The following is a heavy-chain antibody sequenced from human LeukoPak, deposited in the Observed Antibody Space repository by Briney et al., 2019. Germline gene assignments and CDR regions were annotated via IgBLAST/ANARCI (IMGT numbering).Heavy chain of an antibody. CDR3: ARGRFFGRYCSSTSCIPRGFDP. V-gene: IGHV1-8*03. J-gene: IGHJ5*02. CDR1: GYTFTSYD. D-gene: IGHD2-2*01. CDR2: MNPNSGNT. Sequence: ASVKVSCKASGYTFTSYDINWVRQATGQGLEWMGWMNPNSGNTGYAQKFQGRDTITRNTSISTAYMELSSLRSEDTAVYYCARGRFFGRYCSSTSCIPRGFDPWGQGTLVTVSS.